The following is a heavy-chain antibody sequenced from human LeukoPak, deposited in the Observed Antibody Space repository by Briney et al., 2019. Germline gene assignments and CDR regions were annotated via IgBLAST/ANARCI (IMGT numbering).Heavy chain of an antibody. Sequence: GGSLRLSCAASGFTFSSYEMNWVRQAPGKGLEWVSYISSSGSTIYYADSVKGRFTISRDNAKNSLYLQMNSLRAEDTAVYYCARERYYYASRGPDYWGQGTLVTVSS. J-gene: IGHJ4*02. V-gene: IGHV3-48*03. CDR3: ARERYYYASRGPDY. CDR2: ISSSGSTI. D-gene: IGHD3-10*01. CDR1: GFTFSSYE.